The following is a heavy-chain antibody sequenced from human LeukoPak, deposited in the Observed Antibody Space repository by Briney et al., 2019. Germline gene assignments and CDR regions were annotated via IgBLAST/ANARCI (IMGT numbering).Heavy chain of an antibody. V-gene: IGHV3-48*03. CDR3: ARDLWFGEFDY. J-gene: IGHJ4*02. D-gene: IGHD3-10*01. CDR2: ISSSGSTI. CDR1: GFTFSSYE. Sequence: GGSLRLSCAASGFTFSSYEMNWFRQAPGKGLEWVSYISSSGSTIYYADSVKGRFTISRDNAKNSLYLQMNSLRAEDTAVYYCARDLWFGEFDYWGQGTLVTVSS.